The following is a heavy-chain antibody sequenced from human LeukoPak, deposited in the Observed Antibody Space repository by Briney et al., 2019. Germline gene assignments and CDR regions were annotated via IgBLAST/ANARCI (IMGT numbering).Heavy chain of an antibody. J-gene: IGHJ3*02. V-gene: IGHV4-61*02. CDR3: ARQLRYFDWPSADAFDI. Sequence: PSETLSLTCTVSGGSISSGSYYWSWIRQPAGKGLEWIGRIYTSGSTNYNSSLKSRVTISVDTSKNQFSLKLSSVTAADTAVYYCARQLRYFDWPSADAFDIWGQGTMVTVSS. D-gene: IGHD3-9*01. CDR1: GGSISSGSYY. CDR2: IYTSGST.